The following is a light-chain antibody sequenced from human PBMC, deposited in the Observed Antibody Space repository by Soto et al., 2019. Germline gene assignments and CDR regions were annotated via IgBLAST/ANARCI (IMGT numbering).Light chain of an antibody. CDR2: EVS. CDR3: SSYTSSSTLV. Sequence: QSALTQPASVSGSPGQSITISCTGTSSDVGGYNYVSWYQQHPGKAPKLMISEVSNRPSGVSNRFSGYKSGNTASLTISGHQAEDEADYYCSSYTSSSTLVFGGGTKLTVL. V-gene: IGLV2-14*01. J-gene: IGLJ2*01. CDR1: SSDVGGYNY.